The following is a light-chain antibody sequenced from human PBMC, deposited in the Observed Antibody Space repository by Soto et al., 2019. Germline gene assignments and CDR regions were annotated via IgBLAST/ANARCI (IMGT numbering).Light chain of an antibody. CDR2: EVS. Sequence: QSALTQPASVSGSPGQSITISCTGTSSDVGGYNYVSWYQQHPDKAPKLILYEVSNRPSGVSNCFSGSKSGNTASLTISGLQTEDGADYYCSSYTDNSTLVFGTGTKVTV. V-gene: IGLV2-14*01. CDR3: SSYTDNSTLV. J-gene: IGLJ1*01. CDR1: SSDVGGYNY.